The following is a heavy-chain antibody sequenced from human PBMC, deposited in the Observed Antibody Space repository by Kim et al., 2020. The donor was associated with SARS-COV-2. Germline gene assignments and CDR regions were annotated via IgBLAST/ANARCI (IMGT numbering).Heavy chain of an antibody. V-gene: IGHV4-34*01. CDR3: ASVGRGYNFMIGFRFDY. Sequence: SETLSLTCAVYGGSFSGYYWSWIRQPPGKGLEWIGEINHSGSTNYNPSLKSRVTISVDTSKNQFSLKLSSVTAADTAVYYCASVGRGYNFMIGFRFDYWGQGTLVTVSS. D-gene: IGHD5-12*01. J-gene: IGHJ4*02. CDR2: INHSGST. CDR1: GGSFSGYY.